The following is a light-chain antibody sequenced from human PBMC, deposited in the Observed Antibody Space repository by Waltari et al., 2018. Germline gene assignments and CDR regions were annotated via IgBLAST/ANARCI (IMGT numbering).Light chain of an antibody. V-gene: IGLV3-21*02. CDR3: QVWDSGTEHVV. Sequence: SYVLTQPPSLSVAPGQTAEISCVGDNIGSRSVNWYQQRPGQAPEVVLYPDSDRPIGIPERVSGHKSGDTGTLTITTVEAGDEADYFCQVWDSGTEHVVFGGGTKLTVL. J-gene: IGLJ2*01. CDR1: NIGSRS. CDR2: PDS.